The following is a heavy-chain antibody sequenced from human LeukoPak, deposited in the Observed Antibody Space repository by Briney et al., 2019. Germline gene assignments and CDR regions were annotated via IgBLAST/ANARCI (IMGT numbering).Heavy chain of an antibody. D-gene: IGHD3-22*01. CDR3: ARQLYYYYDSPNWFDP. CDR1: GGSISSYY. V-gene: IGHV4-59*08. CDR2: IYYSGST. Sequence: PSETLSLTCTVSGGSISSYYWSWIRQPPGKGLEWIGYIYYSGSTNYNPSLKSRVTISVDTSKNQFSLKLSSVTAADTAVYYCARQLYYYYDSPNWFDPWGQGTLVTVSS. J-gene: IGHJ5*02.